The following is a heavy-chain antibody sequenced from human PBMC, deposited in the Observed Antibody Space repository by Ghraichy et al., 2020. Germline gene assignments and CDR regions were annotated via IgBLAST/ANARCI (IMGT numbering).Heavy chain of an antibody. J-gene: IGHJ3*02. Sequence: SETLSLTCAVYGGSFSGYYWSWIRQPPGKGLEWIGEINHSGSTNYNPSLKSRVTISVDTSKNQFSLKLSSLTAADTAVYYCPRRRNWIFQRPNAFDIWGQGTMVTVSS. CDR2: INHSGST. V-gene: IGHV4-34*01. CDR1: GGSFSGYY. CDR3: PRRRNWIFQRPNAFDI. D-gene: IGHD1-20*01.